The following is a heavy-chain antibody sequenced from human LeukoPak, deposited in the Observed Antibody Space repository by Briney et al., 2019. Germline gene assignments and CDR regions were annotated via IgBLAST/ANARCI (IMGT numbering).Heavy chain of an antibody. CDR1: GFTFCSYW. V-gene: IGHV3-7*03. CDR2: VKQDGREK. Sequence: PGGSLRLYCVVSGFTFCSYWMSWVRQAPGKGLELVASVKQDGREKYYVDSVKGRFTISRDNSKNTLYLQMNSLRAEDTAVYHCARGLFYYHSGGPHPFDYWGQGTLVTVSS. CDR3: ARGLFYYHSGGPHPFDY. J-gene: IGHJ4*02. D-gene: IGHD3-22*01.